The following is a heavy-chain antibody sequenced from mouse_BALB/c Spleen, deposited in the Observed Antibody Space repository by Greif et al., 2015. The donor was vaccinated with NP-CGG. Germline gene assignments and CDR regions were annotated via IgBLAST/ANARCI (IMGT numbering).Heavy chain of an antibody. CDR2: IWAGGST. V-gene: IGHV2-9*02. CDR1: GFSLTSYG. J-gene: IGHJ2*01. CDR3: ARDITTVAQYYFDY. D-gene: IGHD1-1*01. Sequence: VQVVESGPGLVAPSQSLSITCTVFGFSLTSYGVHWVRQPPGKGLEWLGVIWAGGSTDYNSALMSRLSISKDNSKSQVFLKMNSLQTDDTAMYYCARDITTVAQYYFDYWGQGTTLTVSS.